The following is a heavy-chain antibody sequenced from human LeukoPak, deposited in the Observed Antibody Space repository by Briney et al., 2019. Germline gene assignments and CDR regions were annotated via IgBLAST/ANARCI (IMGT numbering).Heavy chain of an antibody. Sequence: GGSLRLSCAASGFLFSDYYMDWVRQTPGRGLEWVGRIRTRDRGHTTEYAASVKGRFTVSRDDSKNSVYLQMNSLKTEDTAVYYCAKVQVYIVVVPAAIDYWGQGTLVTVSS. V-gene: IGHV3-72*01. CDR1: GFLFSDYY. CDR3: AKVQVYIVVVPAAIDY. CDR2: IRTRDRGHTT. D-gene: IGHD2-2*02. J-gene: IGHJ4*02.